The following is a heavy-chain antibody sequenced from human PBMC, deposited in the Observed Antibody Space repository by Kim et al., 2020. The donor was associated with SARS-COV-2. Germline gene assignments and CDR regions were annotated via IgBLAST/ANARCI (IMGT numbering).Heavy chain of an antibody. V-gene: IGHV3-33*01. J-gene: IGHJ4*02. D-gene: IGHD2-21*02. CDR3: ASSIRLAYCGGDCYCLYY. Sequence: GGSLRLSCAASGFTFSSYGMHWVRQAPGKGLEWVAVIWYDGSNKYYADSVKGRFTISRDNSKNTLYLQMNSLRAEDTAVYYCASSIRLAYCGGDCYCLYYWGQGTLVTVSS. CDR2: IWYDGSNK. CDR1: GFTFSSYG.